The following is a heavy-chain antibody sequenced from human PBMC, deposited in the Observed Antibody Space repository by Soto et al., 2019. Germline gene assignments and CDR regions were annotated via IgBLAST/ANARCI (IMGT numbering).Heavy chain of an antibody. Sequence: QVQLVQSGAEVKEPGASVKVSCKASGYTFTNYDINWIRQATGQGPEWMGWVNPNSGNTGYTQNFQGRVIMTRNTAINTAYIELKNLQPADTAVYYCVAPILRGLAADVWGQGTTVTFSS. CDR2: VNPNSGNT. CDR3: VAPILRGLAADV. CDR1: GYTFTNYD. D-gene: IGHD6-13*01. J-gene: IGHJ6*02. V-gene: IGHV1-8*01.